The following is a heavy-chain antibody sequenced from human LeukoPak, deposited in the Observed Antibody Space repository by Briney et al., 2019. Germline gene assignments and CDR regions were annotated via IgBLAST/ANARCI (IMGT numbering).Heavy chain of an antibody. D-gene: IGHD3-3*01. CDR1: GFTFSSYA. J-gene: IGHJ4*02. CDR3: ATSIRRITISS. V-gene: IGHV3-30*04. Sequence: GRSLRLSCAASGFTFSSYAMHWVRQAPGKGLEWVAVISYNGSHQYYSDSVRGRFTISRDNSRNSVFLQINRLRPEDTAVYYCATSIRRITISSWGQGTLVTVSS. CDR2: ISYNGSHQ.